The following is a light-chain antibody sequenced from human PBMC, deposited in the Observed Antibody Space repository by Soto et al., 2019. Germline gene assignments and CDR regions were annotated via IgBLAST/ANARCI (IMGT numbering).Light chain of an antibody. Sequence: ENVLTQSPGSLSLSLGDRATLSCRASQTVSNNYLAWYQQKPGQAPRLLIYGTSNRATGIPDRFSGSGSGTDFTLTISSLQTEDVAVYYCQQYYTTPWTFGQGTKVDIK. CDR1: QTVSNNY. V-gene: IGKV3-20*01. CDR2: GTS. CDR3: QQYYTTPWT. J-gene: IGKJ1*01.